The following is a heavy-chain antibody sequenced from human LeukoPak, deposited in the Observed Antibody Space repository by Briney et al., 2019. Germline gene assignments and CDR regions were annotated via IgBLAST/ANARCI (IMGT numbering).Heavy chain of an antibody. V-gene: IGHV3-33*01. D-gene: IGHD3-9*01. CDR1: GFTFSSYG. CDR3: ARDNQDDDILTGYSPY. CDR2: IWYDGSNK. J-gene: IGHJ4*02. Sequence: PGGSLRLSCAASGFTFSSYGMHWVRQAPGKGLEGVAVIWYDGSNKYYADPVKGRFTISRDNSKNTLYLQMNSLRAEDTAVYYCARDNQDDDILTGYSPYWGQGTLVTVSS.